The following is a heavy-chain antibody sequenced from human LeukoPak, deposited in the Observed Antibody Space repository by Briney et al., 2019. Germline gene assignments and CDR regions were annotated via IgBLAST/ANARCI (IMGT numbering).Heavy chain of an antibody. CDR2: IIPIFGTA. J-gene: IGHJ4*02. CDR1: GGTFSRYA. Sequence: SVKVSCKASGGTFSRYAISWVRQAPGQGLEWMGGIIPIFGTANYAQKFQGKVTITADESTSTAYMELRSLRSEDTAVYYCARGWDYDSCGRPTAYVYWGQGTLVTVSS. D-gene: IGHD3-22*01. CDR3: ARGWDYDSCGRPTAYVY. V-gene: IGHV1-69*13.